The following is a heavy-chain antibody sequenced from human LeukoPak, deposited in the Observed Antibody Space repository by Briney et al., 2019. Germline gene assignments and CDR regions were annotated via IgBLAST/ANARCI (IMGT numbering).Heavy chain of an antibody. V-gene: IGHV1-46*01. CDR2: INPSGGST. J-gene: IGHJ4*01. CDR1: GYTFTSYY. CDR3: ARGYEVSRCDIVVVSAADFDY. D-gene: IGHD2-2*01. Sequence: ASVKVSCKASGYTFTSYYMHWVRQPPGQGLEWMGIINPSGGSTSYAQKFQGRVTMTRDTSTNTDYMELSSLRSEDTAVYYFARGYEVSRCDIVVVSAADFDYWGQGTLVTVSS.